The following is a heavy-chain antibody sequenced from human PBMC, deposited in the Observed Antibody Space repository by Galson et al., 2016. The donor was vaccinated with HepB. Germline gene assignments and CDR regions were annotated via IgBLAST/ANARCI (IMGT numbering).Heavy chain of an antibody. CDR2: ISGSGGST. V-gene: IGHV3-23*01. Sequence: SLRLSCAASGFTFSYYAMSWVRQAPGKGLEWVSAISGSGGSTYYAGSVKGRFTISRDNSKNTLLLQMNSLRAEDTAVYYCSKARPMTMIVGLGEADFDYWGQGTLVTVSS. J-gene: IGHJ4*02. CDR1: GFTFSYYA. CDR3: SKARPMTMIVGLGEADFDY. D-gene: IGHD3-22*01.